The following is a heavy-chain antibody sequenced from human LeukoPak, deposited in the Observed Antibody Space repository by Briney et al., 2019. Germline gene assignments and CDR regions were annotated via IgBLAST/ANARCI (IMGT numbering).Heavy chain of an antibody. J-gene: IGHJ5*02. CDR2: VYHNGST. CDR1: GASISGGAYY. D-gene: IGHD2-21*02. Sequence: SETLSLTCTVSGASISGGAYYWGWIRQLPGKGLEWIAYVYHNGSTYYNPSLKSRLTMSVDTSANQFSLKLSSVTAADTAVYYCARDFFTMTRPGWFDPWGQGTLVTVSS. CDR3: ARDFFTMTRPGWFDP. V-gene: IGHV4-31*03.